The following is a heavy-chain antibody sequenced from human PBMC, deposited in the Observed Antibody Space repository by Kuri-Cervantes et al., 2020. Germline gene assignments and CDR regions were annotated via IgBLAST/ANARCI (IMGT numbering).Heavy chain of an antibody. CDR3: ARGPLYSSSWSVDY. Sequence: GGSLRLSCKASGGTFSSYAISWVRQAPGQGLEWMGGIIPIFGTANYAQKFQGRVTMTRNTSISTAYMELSRLRSDDTAVYYCARGPLYSSSWSVDYWGQGTLVTVSS. CDR1: GGTFSSYA. V-gene: IGHV1-69*05. J-gene: IGHJ4*02. CDR2: IIPIFGTA. D-gene: IGHD6-13*01.